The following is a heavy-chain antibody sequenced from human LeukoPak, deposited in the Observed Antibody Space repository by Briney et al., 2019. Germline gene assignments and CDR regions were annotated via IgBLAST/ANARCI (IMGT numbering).Heavy chain of an antibody. V-gene: IGHV3-23*01. D-gene: IGHD6-13*01. J-gene: IGHJ4*02. CDR3: AKEVAAAGSRFDY. Sequence: QSGGSLRLSCAASGFTFSSSAMSWVRQAPGKGLEWVSAISGSGGSTYYADSVKGRFTISRDNSKNTLYLQMNSLRAEDTAVYYCAKEVAAAGSRFDYWGQGTLVTVSS. CDR2: ISGSGGST. CDR1: GFTFSSSA.